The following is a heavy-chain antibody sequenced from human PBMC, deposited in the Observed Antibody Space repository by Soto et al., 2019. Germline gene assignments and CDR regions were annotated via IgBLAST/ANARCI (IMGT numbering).Heavy chain of an antibody. CDR3: APHVSCSGGSCQYDAFAI. D-gene: IGHD2-15*01. Sequence: GGSMRVSCAASGFTLSNYSMNWVRQAPGKGPEWVSTVTADGGTYYADSVKGRFAMSRDTSENTLYLQMNSLGAEDTAAYYCAPHVSCSGGSCQYDAFAIRGQGTMVTVSS. CDR2: VTADGGT. V-gene: IGHV3-23*01. J-gene: IGHJ3*02. CDR1: GFTLSNYS.